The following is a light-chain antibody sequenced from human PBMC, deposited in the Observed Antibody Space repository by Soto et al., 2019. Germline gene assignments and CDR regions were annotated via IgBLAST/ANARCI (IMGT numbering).Light chain of an antibody. J-gene: IGKJ5*01. Sequence: DIQMTQSPSSLSASVGDRVTITCRASQSISGYLNWYQQKPGKAPKLLIYAASSLQSGVPSRFSGSGSVTDFTLTISSLQPEDFATYYCQQSYTTPVTFGQGTRLEIK. V-gene: IGKV1-39*01. CDR1: QSISGY. CDR3: QQSYTTPVT. CDR2: AAS.